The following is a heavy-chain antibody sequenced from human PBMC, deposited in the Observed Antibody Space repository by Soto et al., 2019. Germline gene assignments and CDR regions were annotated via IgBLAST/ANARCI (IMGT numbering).Heavy chain of an antibody. J-gene: IGHJ4*02. Sequence: TRSVTGIGSGGHMSWYDYCLSWIRQHPGKGLEWIGYIYYSGYTYYNPSLKSRITISVDTSKNQFSLKLNSLTAADTAVYYCATGLSAATVVTCYSVYWGQGTLVTVSS. D-gene: IGHD4-17*01. CDR3: ATGLSAATVVTCYSVY. CDR2: IYYSGYT. V-gene: IGHV4-31*02. CDR1: GGHMSWYDYC.